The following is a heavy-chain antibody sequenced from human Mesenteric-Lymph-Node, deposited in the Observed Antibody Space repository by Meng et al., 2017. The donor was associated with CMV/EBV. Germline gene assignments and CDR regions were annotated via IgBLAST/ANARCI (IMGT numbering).Heavy chain of an antibody. J-gene: IGHJ6*02. V-gene: IGHV1-2*02. Sequence: ASVKVSCKASGYTFTDHYIHWVRQAPGQGLEWMGWINPNNGGTIYAQKFQGRVTMTRDTSISTASMELSGLRFDDTAVYYCARTLKWLPDDGLDVWGQGTTVTVSS. CDR1: GYTFTDHY. CDR3: ARTLKWLPDDGLDV. D-gene: IGHD5-12*01. CDR2: INPNNGGT.